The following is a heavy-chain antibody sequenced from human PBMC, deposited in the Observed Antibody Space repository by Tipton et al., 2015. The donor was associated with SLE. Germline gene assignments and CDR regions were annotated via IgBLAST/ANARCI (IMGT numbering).Heavy chain of an antibody. D-gene: IGHD3-3*01. Sequence: SLRLSCAASGFTFSSDAMSWVRQAPGKGLEWVSTFSDSGGRTYYADSVKGRFTVSRDNSKSTLYLQMNSLRAEDTAVYYCAKGLPSDFWSGYRHWGQGTLVTVSS. CDR2: FSDSGGRT. V-gene: IGHV3-23*01. CDR3: AKGLPSDFWSGYRH. CDR1: GFTFSSDA. J-gene: IGHJ4*02.